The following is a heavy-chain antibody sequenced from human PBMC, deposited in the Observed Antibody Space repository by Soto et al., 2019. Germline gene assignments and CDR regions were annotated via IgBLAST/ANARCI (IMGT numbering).Heavy chain of an antibody. D-gene: IGHD6-6*01. CDR1: GFTFSSYW. V-gene: IGHV3-7*01. Sequence: PGGSLRLSCAASGFTFSSYWMSWVRQAPGKGLEWVANIKQDGSEKYYVDSVKGRFTISRDNAKNSLYLQMNSLRAEDTAVYYCARETQMEADRPALGYYYYYGMDVWGQGTTVTVS. CDR3: ARETQMEADRPALGYYYYYGMDV. CDR2: IKQDGSEK. J-gene: IGHJ6*02.